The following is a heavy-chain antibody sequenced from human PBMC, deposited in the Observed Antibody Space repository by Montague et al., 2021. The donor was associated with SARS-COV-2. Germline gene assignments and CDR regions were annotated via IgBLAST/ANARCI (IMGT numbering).Heavy chain of an antibody. CDR3: ARGGGNSRYYYYGMDV. V-gene: IGHV1-2*04. D-gene: IGHD4-23*01. Sequence: SVKVSCKASGYTFTGYYMHWVRQAPGQGLEWMGWINPNSGGTNYAQKFQGWVTMTRDTSISTAYMELSRLRSDDTAVYYCARGGGNSRYYYYGMDVWGQGTTVTVSS. CDR2: INPNSGGT. CDR1: GYTFTGYY. J-gene: IGHJ6*02.